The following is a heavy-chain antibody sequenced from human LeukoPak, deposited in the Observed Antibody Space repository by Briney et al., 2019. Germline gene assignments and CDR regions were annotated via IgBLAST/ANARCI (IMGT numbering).Heavy chain of an antibody. J-gene: IGHJ4*02. V-gene: IGHV2-70*11. CDR2: IDWDDDK. D-gene: IGHD3-22*01. CDR3: ARLTYFYDSNSYRLQPFDY. CDR1: GFSLSTSGMC. Sequence: ESGPTLVNPTQTLTLTCTFSGFSLSTSGMCVSWIRQPPGKALEWLARIDWDDDKYYSTSLKTRLTISKDTSKNQVVLTMTNMDPVDTATYYCARLTYFYDSNSYRLQPFDYWGQGILVTVSS.